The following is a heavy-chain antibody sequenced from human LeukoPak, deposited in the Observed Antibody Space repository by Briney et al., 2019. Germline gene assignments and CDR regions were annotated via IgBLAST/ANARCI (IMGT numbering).Heavy chain of an antibody. V-gene: IGHV4-39*01. Sequence: PSETLSLTCTVSGGSISSSSYYWGWIRQPPGKGLEWIGSIYYSGSTYYNPSLKSRVTISVDTSKNQFSLKLSSVTAADTAVYYCARHRRQQQPVDNWFDPWGQGTLVTVSS. CDR3: ARHRRQQQPVDNWFDP. CDR1: GGSISSSSYY. D-gene: IGHD6-13*01. CDR2: IYYSGST. J-gene: IGHJ5*02.